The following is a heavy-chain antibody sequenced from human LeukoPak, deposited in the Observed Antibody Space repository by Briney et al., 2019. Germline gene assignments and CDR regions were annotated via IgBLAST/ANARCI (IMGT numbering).Heavy chain of an antibody. CDR1: GGSFSDYY. Sequence: SETLSLTCAVYGGSFSDYYWSWIRQPPGKGLEWIAEINESGSNKYNPSLQSRVTISIDPSKNQFSLKMTSVTAADTAMYYCAAVPESYYAVYYFNYWGQGTLVTVSS. J-gene: IGHJ4*02. D-gene: IGHD3-10*01. CDR3: AAVPESYYAVYYFNY. CDR2: INESGSN. V-gene: IGHV4-34*01.